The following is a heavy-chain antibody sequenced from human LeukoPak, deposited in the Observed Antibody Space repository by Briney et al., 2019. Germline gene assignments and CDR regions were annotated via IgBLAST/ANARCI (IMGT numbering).Heavy chain of an antibody. D-gene: IGHD1-7*01. CDR1: GYTFTSYY. CDR2: INPSGGST. Sequence: ASVKVSCKASGYTFTSYYMHWMRQAPGQGLEWMGIINPSGGSTSYAQKFQGRVTMTRDMSTSTVYMELSSLRSEDTAVYYCARDHAGTTSYRYYYYMDVWGKGTTVTVSS. V-gene: IGHV1-46*01. CDR3: ARDHAGTTSYRYYYYMDV. J-gene: IGHJ6*03.